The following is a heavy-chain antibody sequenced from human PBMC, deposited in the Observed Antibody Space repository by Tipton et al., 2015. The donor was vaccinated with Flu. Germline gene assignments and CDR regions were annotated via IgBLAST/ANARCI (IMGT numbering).Heavy chain of an antibody. CDR2: IYRGGNT. Sequence: GSLRLSCATSGFTVSSNHMSWVRQAPGKRPECVSVIYRGGNTYYADSVKGRFTISRYNSKDTLYLQMNSLRAEDTAVYYCARVGSRLNSYGMDVWGQGTTVTVSS. J-gene: IGHJ6*02. D-gene: IGHD2-15*01. V-gene: IGHV3-53*01. CDR1: GFTVSSNH. CDR3: ARVGSRLNSYGMDV.